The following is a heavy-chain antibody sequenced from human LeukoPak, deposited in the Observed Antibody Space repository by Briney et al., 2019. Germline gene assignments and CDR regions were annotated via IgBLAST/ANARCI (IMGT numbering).Heavy chain of an antibody. CDR1: GYSSTDYY. J-gene: IGHJ4*02. CDR2: IKPNSGNT. CDR3: ATKKYSGSFYAF. Sequence: ASVKVSCKASGYSSTDYYIYWVRQAPGQGLEWMGWIKPNSGNTNYVQKFEGRLTMTRDTSISTAYMELSSLRSDDTAVYYCATKKYSGSFYAFWGQGTLVTVSS. D-gene: IGHD1-26*01. V-gene: IGHV1-2*02.